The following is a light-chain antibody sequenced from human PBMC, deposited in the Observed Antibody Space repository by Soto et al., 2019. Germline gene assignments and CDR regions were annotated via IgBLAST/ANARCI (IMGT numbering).Light chain of an antibody. J-gene: IGKJ2*01. V-gene: IGKV4-1*01. CDR3: QQYYSTPRT. CDR2: WAS. Sequence: DIVMTQSADSLAVSLVERATINCKSSQSVLYSSNNKNYLAWYQQKPGQPPKLLIYWASTRESGVPDRFSGSGSGTDFTLTISSLQAEDVAVYYCQQYYSTPRTFGQGPKVDIK. CDR1: QSVLYSSNNKNY.